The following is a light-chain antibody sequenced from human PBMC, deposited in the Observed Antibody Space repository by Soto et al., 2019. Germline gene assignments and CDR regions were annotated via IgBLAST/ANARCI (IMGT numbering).Light chain of an antibody. J-gene: IGKJ4*01. CDR1: QSLLRTNGHNS. CDR2: FGS. Sequence: DLVLIQSPLSLAVTPVEPAYISCRSSQSLLRTNGHNSVDWYVQKSGESPPLLIYFGSNRASGVAASFRDSGSGPDFTLKVSRVEAEAVGVYYCGQGVLTSFTFGGGTQVEIK. CDR3: GQGVLTSFT. V-gene: IGKV2-28*01.